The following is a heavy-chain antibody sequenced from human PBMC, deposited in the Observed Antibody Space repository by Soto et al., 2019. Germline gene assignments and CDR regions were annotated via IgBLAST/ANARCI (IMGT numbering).Heavy chain of an antibody. CDR1: EFTFNSYA. CDR3: AKDARDTGGNSGIDY. J-gene: IGHJ4*02. CDR2: IIGSGAIT. Sequence: GWSLRLSCVSSEFTFNSYAMSWVRQAPGMGPEWVSSIIGSGAITYYADSVKGRFTISRDNSKSTLYLQMNSLRVEDTALYYCAKDARDTGGNSGIDYWGQGTLVTVSS. D-gene: IGHD2-21*02. V-gene: IGHV3-23*01.